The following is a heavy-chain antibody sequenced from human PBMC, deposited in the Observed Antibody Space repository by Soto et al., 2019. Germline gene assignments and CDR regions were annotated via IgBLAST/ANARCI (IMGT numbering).Heavy chain of an antibody. CDR3: ARERKVGGGAGFYSGMDV. V-gene: IGHV3-7*05. J-gene: IGHJ6*02. Sequence: EVQLVESGGGLVQPGGSLRLSCTASGFTFSSFWMSWVRQAPGKGLEWVANIKPDGSEKYFVVSVRGRFTVSRDNAKKSLDLQMNSLRAEDTAVYYCARERKVGGGAGFYSGMDVWGQGTTVTVSS. D-gene: IGHD3-16*01. CDR1: GFTFSSFW. CDR2: IKPDGSEK.